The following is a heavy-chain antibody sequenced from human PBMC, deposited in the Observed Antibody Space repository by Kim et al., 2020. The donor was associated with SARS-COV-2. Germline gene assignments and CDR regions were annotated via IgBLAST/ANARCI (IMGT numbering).Heavy chain of an antibody. CDR1: GGSISSSSYY. Sequence: SETLSLTCTVSGGSISSSSYYWGWIRQPPGKGLEWIGSIYYSGSTYYNPSLKSRVTISVDTSKNQFSLKLSSVTAADTAVYYCARLRAYYDSSGYFGYWGQGTLVTVSS. CDR3: ARLRAYYDSSGYFGY. CDR2: IYYSGST. D-gene: IGHD3-22*01. J-gene: IGHJ4*02. V-gene: IGHV4-39*01.